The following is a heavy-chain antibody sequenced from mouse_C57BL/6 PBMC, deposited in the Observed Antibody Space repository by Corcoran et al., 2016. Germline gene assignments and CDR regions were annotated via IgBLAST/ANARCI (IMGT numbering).Heavy chain of an antibody. CDR3: ARVNYYGSSPAWFAY. CDR1: GYAFSSYW. D-gene: IGHD1-1*01. J-gene: IGHJ3*01. CDR2: IYPGDGDT. V-gene: IGHV1-80*01. Sequence: QVQLQQSGAELVKPGASVKISCKASGYAFSSYWMNWVKQRPGKGLEWIGQIYPGDGDTNYNGKFKGKATLTADKYSSTAYMQLSSLTSEDSAVYFCARVNYYGSSPAWFAYWGQGTLVTVSA.